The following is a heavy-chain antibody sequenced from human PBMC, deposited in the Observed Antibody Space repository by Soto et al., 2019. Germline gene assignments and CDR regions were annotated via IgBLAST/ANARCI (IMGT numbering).Heavy chain of an antibody. CDR1: GDSVSSNSAA. V-gene: IGHV6-1*01. J-gene: IGHJ4*02. D-gene: IGHD2-15*01. CDR2: TYYRSRWYN. Sequence: PSQTLSLTCAISGDSVSSNSAAWNWIRLSPSRGLEWLARTYYRSRWYNDYAVSVKSRMTINPDTSKNQYSLKLNSVTAADTAVYYCARSARYCSGGSCYSEYFDYWGQGTLVTVSS. CDR3: ARSARYCSGGSCYSEYFDY.